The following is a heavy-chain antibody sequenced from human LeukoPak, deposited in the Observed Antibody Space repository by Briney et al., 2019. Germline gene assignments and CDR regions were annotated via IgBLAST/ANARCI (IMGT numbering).Heavy chain of an antibody. J-gene: IGHJ3*02. Sequence: GESLKISCKGSGYSFTSYWIGWVRQMPGKGLEWMGIIYPGDSDTRYSPSFQGQVTISADKSISTAYLQWSSLKASDTAMYYCARRQYGSGSYDNDAFDIWGQGTMVTVSS. V-gene: IGHV5-51*01. CDR1: GYSFTSYW. D-gene: IGHD3-10*01. CDR3: ARRQYGSGSYDNDAFDI. CDR2: IYPGDSDT.